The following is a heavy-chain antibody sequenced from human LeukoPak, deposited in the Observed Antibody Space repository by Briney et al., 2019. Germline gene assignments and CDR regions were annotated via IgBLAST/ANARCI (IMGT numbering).Heavy chain of an antibody. CDR3: ARQVGLYSSSWPFDY. CDR1: GYSFTSYW. D-gene: IGHD6-13*01. Sequence: GESLKISCKGSGYSFTSYWIGWVRQMPGKGLEWMGIIYPGDSDTRYGPSFQGQVTISADKSISTAYLQWSSLKASDTAMYYCARQVGLYSSSWPFDYWGQGTLVTVSS. J-gene: IGHJ4*02. CDR2: IYPGDSDT. V-gene: IGHV5-51*01.